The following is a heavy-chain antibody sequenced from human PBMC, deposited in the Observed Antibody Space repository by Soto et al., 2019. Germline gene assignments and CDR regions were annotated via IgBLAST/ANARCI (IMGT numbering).Heavy chain of an antibody. J-gene: IGHJ4*02. V-gene: IGHV3-30*18. D-gene: IGHD1-1*01. CDR2: ISYDGSNK. Sequence: GGSLRLSCAASGFTFSSYGMHWVRQAPGKGLEWVAVISYDGSNKYYADSVKGRFTISRDNSKNTLYLQMNSLRAEDTAVYYCAKEHDWNEAYYFDYWGQGTLVTVSS. CDR1: GFTFSSYG. CDR3: AKEHDWNEAYYFDY.